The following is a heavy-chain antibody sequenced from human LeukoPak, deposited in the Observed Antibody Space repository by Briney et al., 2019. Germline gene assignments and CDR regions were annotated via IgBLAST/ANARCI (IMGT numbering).Heavy chain of an antibody. V-gene: IGHV3-48*01. CDR2: ISSGSSTI. CDR1: GFTFSSYS. CDR3: ARDGGAYCSGGSCYEVDAFDI. J-gene: IGHJ3*02. Sequence: GGSLRLSCAASGFTFSSYSMNWVRQAPGKGLDWVSYISSGSSTIYYADSVKGRFTISRDNAKNSLYLQMNSLRVEDTAVYYCARDGGAYCSGGSCYEVDAFDIWGQGTMVTVSS. D-gene: IGHD2-15*01.